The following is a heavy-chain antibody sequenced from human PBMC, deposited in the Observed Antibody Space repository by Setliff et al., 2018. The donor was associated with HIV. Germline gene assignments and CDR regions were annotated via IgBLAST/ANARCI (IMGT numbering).Heavy chain of an antibody. CDR1: GYTLTELS. CDR2: INPNRGGT. V-gene: IGHV1-2*02. Sequence: ASVKVSCKVCGYTLTELSMHWVRQPPGQGLEWMGWINPNRGGTNFAQKFQGRVTMERDTSFTTVYMELNSLRSDDTAVYYCARTAYYYDSSGYQVDYWGQGTLVTVSS. J-gene: IGHJ4*02. D-gene: IGHD3-22*01. CDR3: ARTAYYYDSSGYQVDY.